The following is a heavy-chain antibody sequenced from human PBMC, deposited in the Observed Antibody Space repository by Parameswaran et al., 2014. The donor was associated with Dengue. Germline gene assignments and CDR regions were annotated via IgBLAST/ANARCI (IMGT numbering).Heavy chain of an antibody. CDR2: MNPNSGNT. Sequence: WVRQAPGQGLEWMGWMNPNSGNTGYAQKFQGRVTMTRNTSISTAYMELSSLRSEDTAVYYCAREVTAFPDWGQGTLVTV. J-gene: IGHJ4*02. CDR3: AREVTAFPD. V-gene: IGHV1-8*01.